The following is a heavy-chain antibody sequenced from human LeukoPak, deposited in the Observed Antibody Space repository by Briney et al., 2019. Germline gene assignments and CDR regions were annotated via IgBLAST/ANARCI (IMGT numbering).Heavy chain of an antibody. CDR3: AREGLRSIAARRGTRDYMDV. Sequence: ASVKVSCKASGYTFTYRYLHWVRQAPGQALEWMGWINPNSGGTNYAQKFQGRVTMTRDTSISTAYMELSRLRSDDTAVYYCAREGLRSIAARRGTRDYMDVWGKGTTVIVSS. D-gene: IGHD6-6*01. V-gene: IGHV1-2*02. CDR1: GYTFTYRY. CDR2: INPNSGGT. J-gene: IGHJ6*03.